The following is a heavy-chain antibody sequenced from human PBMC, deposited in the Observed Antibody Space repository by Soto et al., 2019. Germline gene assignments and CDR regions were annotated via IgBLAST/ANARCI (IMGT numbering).Heavy chain of an antibody. J-gene: IGHJ4*02. CDR2: IIPIFGTA. Sequence: QVQLVQSGAEVKKPGSSVKVSCKASGGTFSNYAISWVRQAPRQGLEWMGNIIPIFGTAIYAQNFQDRVTITADTSTNTANMELNSLTSEDTAIYYCARAPIAARPYYFDYWGQGTLVTVS. D-gene: IGHD6-6*01. CDR1: GGTFSNYA. V-gene: IGHV1-69*06. CDR3: ARAPIAARPYYFDY.